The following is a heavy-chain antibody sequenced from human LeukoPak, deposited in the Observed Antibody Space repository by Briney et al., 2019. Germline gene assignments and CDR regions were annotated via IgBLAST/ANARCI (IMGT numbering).Heavy chain of an antibody. D-gene: IGHD3-16*02. Sequence: GGSLRLSCAASGFTVRSSYMNWVRQAPGKGLEWVSVIYNGETTVYADSVKGRFTISRDNSKNTLYLQMNSLRAEDTAVYYCAKGCCVWGSYRYFDYWGQGTLVTVSS. CDR3: AKGCCVWGSYRYFDY. CDR1: GFTVRSSY. V-gene: IGHV3-53*01. J-gene: IGHJ4*02. CDR2: IYNGETT.